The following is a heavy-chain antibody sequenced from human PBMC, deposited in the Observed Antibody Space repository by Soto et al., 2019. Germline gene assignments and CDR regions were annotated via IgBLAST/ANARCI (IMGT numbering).Heavy chain of an antibody. CDR3: ARDFQWLPESYGMDV. Sequence: ASVKVSCKASGYTFTSYAMHWVRQAPGQRLEWMGWINAGNGNTKYSQKFQGRVTITRDTSASTAYMELSSLRSEDTAVYYCARDFQWLPESYGMDVWGQGTTVTVSS. D-gene: IGHD5-12*01. J-gene: IGHJ6*02. CDR2: INAGNGNT. CDR1: GYTFTSYA. V-gene: IGHV1-3*01.